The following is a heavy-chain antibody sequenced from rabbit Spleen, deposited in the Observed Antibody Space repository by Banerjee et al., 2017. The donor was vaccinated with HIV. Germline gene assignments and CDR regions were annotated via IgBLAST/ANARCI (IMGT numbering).Heavy chain of an antibody. D-gene: IGHD4-1*01. CDR2: INAVTGKA. J-gene: IGHJ4*01. Sequence: QAQLVASGGGLVKPEGSLTLTCKASGFPFSNNAVMCWVRQAPGKGREWVACINAVTGKAGDEGWAKGRFTFSKTASTTVTLQMTRLTAADSAAYVCARELAGVIGWNFGWWGPGTLVTVS. CDR3: ARELAGVIGWNFGW. CDR1: GFPFSNNAV. V-gene: IGHV1S45*01.